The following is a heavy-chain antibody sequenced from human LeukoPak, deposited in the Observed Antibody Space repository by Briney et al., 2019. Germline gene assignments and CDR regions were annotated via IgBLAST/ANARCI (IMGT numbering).Heavy chain of an antibody. J-gene: IGHJ6*03. CDR1: GGSISSSSYY. CDR3: AREGRKWFGAKSYYYYMDV. V-gene: IGHV4-39*07. D-gene: IGHD3-10*01. CDR2: IYYSGST. Sequence: PSETLSLTCTVSGGSISSSSYYWGWIRQPPGKGLEWIGSIYYSGSTYYNPPLKSRVTISVDTSKNQFSLKLSSVTAADTAVYYCAREGRKWFGAKSYYYYMDVWGKGTTVTISS.